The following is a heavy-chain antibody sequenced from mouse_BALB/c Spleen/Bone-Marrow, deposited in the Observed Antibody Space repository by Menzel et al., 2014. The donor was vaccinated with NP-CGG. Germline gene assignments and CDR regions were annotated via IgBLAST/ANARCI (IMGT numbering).Heavy chain of an antibody. V-gene: IGHV14-3*02. D-gene: IGHD4-1*01. CDR2: IDPANGNT. CDR1: GFNIXDTY. Sequence: VQLQQPGAELVKPGASVKLSCTASGFNIXDTYMHWVKQRPEQGLEWIGRIDPANGNTKYDPKIQGKATITADTSSNTAYLQLSSLTSEDTAVYYCARWEYYAMDYWGQGTSVTVSS. J-gene: IGHJ4*01. CDR3: ARWEYYAMDY.